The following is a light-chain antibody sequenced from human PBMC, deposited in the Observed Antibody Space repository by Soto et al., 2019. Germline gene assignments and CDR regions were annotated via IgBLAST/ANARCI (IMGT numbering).Light chain of an antibody. V-gene: IGLV2-14*03. J-gene: IGLJ1*01. CDR2: DVS. CDR1: SSDVGSYNY. CDR3: SSYTVSTTLRYV. Sequence: QSALTQPASVSGSPGQSITISCTGTSSDVGSYNYVSWYQQHPGKAPKVIIYDVSNRPSGVSNRFSGSKSGDTASLTISGLQAEDEADYFCSSYTVSTTLRYVFGVGTKVTVL.